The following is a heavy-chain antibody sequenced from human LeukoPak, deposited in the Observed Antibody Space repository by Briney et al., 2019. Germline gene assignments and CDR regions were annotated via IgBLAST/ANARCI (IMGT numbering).Heavy chain of an antibody. CDR3: ARVAMYEFFFDY. Sequence: SETLSLTCSVSGGSISSDNYYWTWIRQPAGKGLEWIGRFHTGGSANYNPSLKSRVTISVDTSKNQFSLKLSSVSAADTAVYYCARVAMYEFFFDYWGQGTLVTVSS. D-gene: IGHD2-8*01. CDR1: GGSISSDNYY. CDR2: FHTGGSA. V-gene: IGHV4-61*02. J-gene: IGHJ4*02.